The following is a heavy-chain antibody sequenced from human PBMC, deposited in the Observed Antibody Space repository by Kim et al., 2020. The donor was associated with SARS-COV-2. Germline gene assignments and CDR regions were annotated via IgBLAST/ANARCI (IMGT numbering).Heavy chain of an antibody. CDR3: ARDGYGGTNLDY. CDR2: ISYDGSNK. D-gene: IGHD4-17*01. Sequence: GGSLRLSCAASGFTFSSYAMHWVRQAPGKGLEWVAVISYDGSNKYYADSVKGRFTISRDNSKNTLYLQMNSLRAEDTAVYYCARDGYGGTNLDYWGQGTLVTVSS. J-gene: IGHJ4*02. CDR1: GFTFSSYA. V-gene: IGHV3-30-3*01.